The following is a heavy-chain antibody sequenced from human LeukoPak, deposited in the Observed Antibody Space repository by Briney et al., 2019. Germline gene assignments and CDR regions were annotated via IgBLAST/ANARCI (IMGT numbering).Heavy chain of an antibody. Sequence: ASVKVSCKVSGYTLTELSMHWVRQAPGKGLEWMGGFDPEDGETIYAQKFQGRVTMTRNTSISTAYMELSSLRSEDTAVYYCARANPLTYYDFWSGLYYFDYWGQGTLVTVSS. CDR1: GYTLTELS. J-gene: IGHJ4*02. CDR3: ARANPLTYYDFWSGLYYFDY. V-gene: IGHV1-24*01. CDR2: FDPEDGET. D-gene: IGHD3-3*01.